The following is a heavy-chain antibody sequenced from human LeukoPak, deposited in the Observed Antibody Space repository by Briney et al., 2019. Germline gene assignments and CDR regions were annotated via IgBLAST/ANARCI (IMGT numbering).Heavy chain of an antibody. Sequence: PGGSLRLSCGASGFTFRSYAMTWVRQAPGKGLERVSAIRGDAGSTGYADSVKGRFTISRDNAKNSLYLQMNSLRVEDTALYYCARVWAWGSGNYFDNWGQGTLVTVSS. CDR1: GFTFRSYA. V-gene: IGHV3-20*04. CDR2: IRGDAGST. D-gene: IGHD7-27*01. J-gene: IGHJ4*02. CDR3: ARVWAWGSGNYFDN.